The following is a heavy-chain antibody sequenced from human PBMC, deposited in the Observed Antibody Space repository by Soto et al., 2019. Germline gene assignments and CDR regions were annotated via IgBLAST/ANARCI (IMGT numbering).Heavy chain of an antibody. J-gene: IGHJ4*02. CDR1: GDSINTNNR. CDR2: IYHTGST. D-gene: IGHD7-27*01. Sequence: QVQLQESGPGLVKPSETLSLTCAVSGDSINTNNRWSWVRQPPGRGLEWIGEIYHTGSTNYNPSLKSRVTISADRSKNQLSLRLNSVTAADTAVYFCARDTHWGLGDWGQGTLVIVSS. V-gene: IGHV4-4*02. CDR3: ARDTHWGLGD.